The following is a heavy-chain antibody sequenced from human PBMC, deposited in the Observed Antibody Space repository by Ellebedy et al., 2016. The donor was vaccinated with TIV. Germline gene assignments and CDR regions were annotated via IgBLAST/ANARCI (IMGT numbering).Heavy chain of an antibody. CDR1: GFTFSSYA. D-gene: IGHD1-26*01. V-gene: IGHV3-23*01. CDR3: AKDSIVGATSCFDY. CDR2: ISGSGGST. J-gene: IGHJ4*02. Sequence: PGGSLRLSCPASGFTFSSYAMSWVRQAPGKGLEWVSAISGSGGSTYYADSVRGRFTTSRDDSKNPLYLQMTRLRAEDTAVYYCAKDSIVGATSCFDYWGQGTLVTVSS.